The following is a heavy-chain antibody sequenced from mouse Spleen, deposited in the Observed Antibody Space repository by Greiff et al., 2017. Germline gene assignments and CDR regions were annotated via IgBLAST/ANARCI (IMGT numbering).Heavy chain of an antibody. Sequence: VQLQQSGAELVKPGASVKLSCTASGFNIKDTYMHWVKQRPEQGLEWIGRIDPANGNTKYDPKFQGKATITADTSSNTAYPQLSSLTSEDTAGYYYAYYGYVGYAMDYWGQGTSVTVSS. CDR1: GFNIKDTY. D-gene: IGHD1-2*01. J-gene: IGHJ4*01. CDR3: AYYGYVGYAMDY. CDR2: IDPANGNT. V-gene: IGHV14-3*02.